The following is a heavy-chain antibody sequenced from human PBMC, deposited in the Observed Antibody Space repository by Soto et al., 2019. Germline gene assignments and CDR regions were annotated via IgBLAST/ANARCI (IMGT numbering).Heavy chain of an antibody. J-gene: IGHJ4*02. V-gene: IGHV1-3*01. Sequence: QVQLVQSGAEVKKPGASVKVSCKASGYTFTSYAMHWVRQAPGQRLEWMGWINAGNGNTKYSQKFQGRVTITRDTSVSTPFMELSSMRSEDTAVYYCARDRPRSYDLFDCGSQGTLVTVSS. CDR2: INAGNGNT. D-gene: IGHD3-3*01. CDR3: ARDRPRSYDLFDC. CDR1: GYTFTSYA.